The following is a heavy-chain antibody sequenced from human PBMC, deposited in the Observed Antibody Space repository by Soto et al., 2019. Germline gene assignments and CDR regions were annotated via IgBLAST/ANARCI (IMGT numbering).Heavy chain of an antibody. V-gene: IGHV1-3*01. CDR1: GYTFTSSA. CDR3: VRDGRRYSGYDYFDY. D-gene: IGHD5-12*01. J-gene: IGHJ4*02. Sequence: ASVKVSCKASGYTFTSSAMHWVRQAPGQRLEWMGWINAGNGNTKYSQKFQGRVTITRDTSASTAYMELSSLRSEDTAVYYCVRDGRRYSGYDYFDYWGQGTLVTVSS. CDR2: INAGNGNT.